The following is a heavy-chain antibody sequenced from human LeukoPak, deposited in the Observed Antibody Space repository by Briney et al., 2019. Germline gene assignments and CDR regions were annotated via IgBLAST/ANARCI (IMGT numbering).Heavy chain of an antibody. CDR1: GFTVSSNY. Sequence: GGSLRLSCAASGFTVSSNYMSWVRQAPGKGLEWVSVIYSGGSTYYADSVKGRFTISRHNSKNTLYLQMNSLRAEDTAVYYCAREVSSSWYKYAFDIWGQGTMVTVSS. D-gene: IGHD6-13*01. CDR2: IYSGGST. CDR3: AREVSSSWYKYAFDI. J-gene: IGHJ3*02. V-gene: IGHV3-53*04.